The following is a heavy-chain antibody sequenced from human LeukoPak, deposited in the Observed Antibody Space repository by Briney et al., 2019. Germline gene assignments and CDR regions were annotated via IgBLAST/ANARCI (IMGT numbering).Heavy chain of an antibody. D-gene: IGHD6-13*01. CDR1: GGTFSSYA. CDR3: ARDLIAAAGRGTMAFDI. J-gene: IGHJ3*02. CDR2: IIPIFGTA. Sequence: SVKVSCKASGGTFSSYAISWVRQAPGQGLEWMGGIIPIFGTANYAQKFQGRVTITADKSTSTAYMELSSLRSEDTAVYYCARDLIAAAGRGTMAFDIWGQGTMVTVSS. V-gene: IGHV1-69*06.